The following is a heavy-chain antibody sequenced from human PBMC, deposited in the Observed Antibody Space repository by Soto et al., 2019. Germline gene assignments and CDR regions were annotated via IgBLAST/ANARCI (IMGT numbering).Heavy chain of an antibody. Sequence: WASVKVSCKASGYTFTGYYMHWVRQAPGQGLEWMGWINPNSGGTNYAQKFQGRVTMTRDTSISTAYMELSRLRSDDTAVYYCARDDSYGFYYYYYGMDVWGQGTTVTVSS. V-gene: IGHV1-2*02. J-gene: IGHJ6*02. CDR2: INPNSGGT. CDR3: ARDDSYGFYYYYYGMDV. CDR1: GYTFTGYY. D-gene: IGHD5-18*01.